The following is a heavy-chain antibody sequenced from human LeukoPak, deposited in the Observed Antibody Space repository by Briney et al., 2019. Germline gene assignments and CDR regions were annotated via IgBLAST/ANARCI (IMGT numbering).Heavy chain of an antibody. CDR1: GGAISRYY. CDR3: ARGVLHCTNGLCYFHFDS. V-gene: IGHV4-59*08. D-gene: IGHD2-8*01. CDR2: IYNSGSAT. Sequence: PPETLSLTCTVSGGAISRYYWGWIRQPPGKGLEWIAYIYNSGSATNYNPSLTSRVTISADTSKNQFSLKLSSVTASETAVYYSARGVLHCTNGLCYFHFDSWGQGNLVTVSS. J-gene: IGHJ4*02.